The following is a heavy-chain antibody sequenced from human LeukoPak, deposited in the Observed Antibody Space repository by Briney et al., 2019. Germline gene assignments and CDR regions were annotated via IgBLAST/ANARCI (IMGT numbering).Heavy chain of an antibody. V-gene: IGHV1-46*01. CDR3: ARDLVGATPGFMFDY. CDR1: GYTFTSYY. Sequence: ASVKVSCKASGYTFTSYYMRWVRQAPGQGLEWMGIINPSGGSTSYAQKFQGRVTMTRDMSTSTVYMELSSLRSEDTAVYYCARDLVGATPGFMFDYWGQGTLVTVSS. J-gene: IGHJ4*02. CDR2: INPSGGST. D-gene: IGHD1-26*01.